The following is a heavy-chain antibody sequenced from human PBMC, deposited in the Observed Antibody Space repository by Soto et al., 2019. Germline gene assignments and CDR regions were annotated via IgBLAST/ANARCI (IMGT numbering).Heavy chain of an antibody. CDR3: ARHLDV. CDR2: IYYSGST. CDR1: GGSISSSSYY. Sequence: WETLSLTCPVSGGSISSSSYYWGWIRQPPGKGLEWFGSIYYSGSTYYNPSLKSRVTISVDTSKNQFSLKLSSVIAADTAVYYCARHLDVWGQGTTVTVSS. J-gene: IGHJ6*02. V-gene: IGHV4-39*01.